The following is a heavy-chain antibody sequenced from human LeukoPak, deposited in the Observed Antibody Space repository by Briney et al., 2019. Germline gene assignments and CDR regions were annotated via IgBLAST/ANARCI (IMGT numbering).Heavy chain of an antibody. CDR2: MNPNSGNT. V-gene: IGHV1-8*03. CDR1: GYTFTSYD. J-gene: IGHJ4*02. CDR3: ARARHYDFWSGYSHYFDY. Sequence: ASVKVSCKASGYTFTSYDINWVRQATGQGLEWMGWMNPNSGNTGYAQKFQGRVTITRNTSISTAYMELSSLRSEDTAVYYRARARHYDFWSGYSHYFDYWGQGTLVTVSS. D-gene: IGHD3-3*01.